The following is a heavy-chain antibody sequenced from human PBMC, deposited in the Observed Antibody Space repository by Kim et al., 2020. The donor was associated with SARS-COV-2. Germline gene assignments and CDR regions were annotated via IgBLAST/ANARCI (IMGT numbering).Heavy chain of an antibody. V-gene: IGHV3-48*02. CDR2: ISSTSGNI. D-gene: IGHD2-2*02. CDR3: ARVGTSGYTVDY. J-gene: IGHJ4*02. Sequence: GGSLRLSCAASGFTFSIYSIDWVRRAPGKGLEWIIYISSTSGNIYYADSVKGRFTVSRDNAENSVYLQMDSLTDEDTAFYYCARVGTSGYTVDYWGQGTPVTVSS. CDR1: GFTFSIYS.